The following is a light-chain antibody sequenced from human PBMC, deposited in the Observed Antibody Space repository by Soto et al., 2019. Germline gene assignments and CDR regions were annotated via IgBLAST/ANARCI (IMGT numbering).Light chain of an antibody. V-gene: IGKV3D-20*02. CDR1: QSVRNNY. CDR2: GAS. J-gene: IGKJ5*01. CDR3: QQRNSWPPTFT. Sequence: ETVLTQSPGTLSLSPGERATLSFRASQSVRNNYLAWYQQKPGQAPRLLISGASSRAAGIPDRFSGSGSETDFTLTISSLEPEDFAVYYCQQRNSWPPTFTFGQGTRLEIK.